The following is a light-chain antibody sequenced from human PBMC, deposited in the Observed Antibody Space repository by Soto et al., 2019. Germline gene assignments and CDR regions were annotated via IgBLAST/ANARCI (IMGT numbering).Light chain of an antibody. CDR3: QQRSNWPRT. CDR1: QSVSSY. J-gene: IGKJ1*01. Sequence: EIVLTQSPATLSLSPGERSTLSCSASQSVSSYLAWYQQKPGQAPRLLIYDASNRATGIPARFSGSGSGTDFTLTISSLEGEDFAVYYCQQRSNWPRTFGQGTKVEIK. CDR2: DAS. V-gene: IGKV3-11*01.